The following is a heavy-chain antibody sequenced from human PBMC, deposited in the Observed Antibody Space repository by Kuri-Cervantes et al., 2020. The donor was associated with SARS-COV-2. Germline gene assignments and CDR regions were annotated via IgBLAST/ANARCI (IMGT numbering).Heavy chain of an antibody. J-gene: IGHJ4*02. V-gene: IGHV4-34*01. CDR3: ARGRSFVGN. CDR1: GGSFSGYY. D-gene: IGHD3-16*01. CDR2: INHSGST. Sequence: SETLSLTCAVYGGSFSGYYWSWIRQPPVKGLEWIGEINHSGSTNYNPSLKSRVTISVDTSKNQFSLKLSSVTAADTAVYYCARGRSFVGNWGQGTLVTVSS.